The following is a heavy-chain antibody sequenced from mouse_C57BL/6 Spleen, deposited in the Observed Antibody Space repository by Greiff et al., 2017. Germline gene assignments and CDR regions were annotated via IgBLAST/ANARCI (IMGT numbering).Heavy chain of an antibody. CDR3: ARGLGGSSYGFAY. CDR2: INPYNGDT. D-gene: IGHD1-1*01. V-gene: IGHV1-37*01. Sequence: EVQGVESGPELVKPGASVKISCKASGYSFTGYFMNWVKQSHGKSLEWIGRINPYNGDTFYNQKFKGKATLTVDKSSSTAHMELLSLTSEDFAVYYCARGLGGSSYGFAYWGQGTLVTVSA. J-gene: IGHJ3*01. CDR1: GYSFTGYF.